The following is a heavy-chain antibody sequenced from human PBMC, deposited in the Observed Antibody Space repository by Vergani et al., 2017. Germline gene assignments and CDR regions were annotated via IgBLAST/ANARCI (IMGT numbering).Heavy chain of an antibody. CDR2: ISISSSYI. Sequence: EVQLVESGGGLVKPGGSLRLSCAASGFTFSSYSMNWVRQAPGKGLEWVSFISISSSYIYYADSVKGRFTISRDNAKNSLYLQMNSLRAEDTAVYYCAGDLSHYYGSGSYDWFDPWGQGTLVTVSS. J-gene: IGHJ5*02. CDR3: AGDLSHYYGSGSYDWFDP. V-gene: IGHV3-21*01. CDR1: GFTFSSYS. D-gene: IGHD3-10*01.